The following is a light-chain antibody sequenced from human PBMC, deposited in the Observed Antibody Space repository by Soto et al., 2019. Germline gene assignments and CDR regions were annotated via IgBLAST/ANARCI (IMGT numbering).Light chain of an antibody. CDR1: SSNIGSTS. Sequence: QSVLTQPPSASGTPGQRVTISCSGSSSNIGSTSVYWYQQLPGTAPKLLIYSNNRRPSGVPDRLSGSKSGTSASLAISGLHSEHEADYYCAAWDNSLSGWVFGGGTKLTVL. J-gene: IGLJ3*02. CDR3: AAWDNSLSGWV. V-gene: IGLV1-44*01. CDR2: SNN.